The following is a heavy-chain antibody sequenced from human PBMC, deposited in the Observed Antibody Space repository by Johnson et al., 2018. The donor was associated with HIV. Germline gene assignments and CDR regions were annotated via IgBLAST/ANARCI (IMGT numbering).Heavy chain of an antibody. CDR3: ARSRNYACDI. Sequence: QVQLVESGGGVVQPGRSLRLSCAASGFTFSSYAMHWVRQAPGRGLEYVARVTNNGDSTYYVNAVEGRFTISRDNAKNSMFLQMNSLRADDTAVYYCARSRNYACDIWGHGTMVTVSS. D-gene: IGHD1-1*01. CDR1: GFTFSSYA. V-gene: IGHV3-64*04. CDR2: VTNNGDST. J-gene: IGHJ3*02.